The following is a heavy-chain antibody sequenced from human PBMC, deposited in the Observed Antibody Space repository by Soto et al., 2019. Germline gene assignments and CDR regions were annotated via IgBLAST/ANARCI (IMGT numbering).Heavy chain of an antibody. CDR1: GFTFSSYW. CDR2: MNEDGGTT. CDR3: ASDLSGRAAV. J-gene: IGHJ6*02. V-gene: IGHV3-74*02. D-gene: IGHD3-10*01. Sequence: EVQLVESGGGLVRPGGSLRLSCAASGFTFSSYWMHWVRQAPGKGLVWVSRMNEDGGTTDYADSVKGRFTISRDNAKNTLYLKMNSLRVEETAVYYCASDLSGRAAVWGQGTTVTVSS.